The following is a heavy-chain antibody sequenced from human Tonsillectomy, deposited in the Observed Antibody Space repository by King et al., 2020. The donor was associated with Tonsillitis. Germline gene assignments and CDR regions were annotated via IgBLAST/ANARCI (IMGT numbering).Heavy chain of an antibody. Sequence: VQLVESGGGLVQPGGSLRLSCAASGFTFSRNWMHWVRQGPGRGLVWVARIKPDGRTTTYADSVKGRFTISRDNADNTLYLQMNSLRVQDTAVYYCTRDVTMAATGPHCGRWGQGNLGTVS. CDR2: IKPDGRTT. V-gene: IGHV3-74*01. D-gene: IGHD5-24*01. CDR1: GFTFSRNW. J-gene: IGHJ4*02. CDR3: TRDVTMAATGPHCGR.